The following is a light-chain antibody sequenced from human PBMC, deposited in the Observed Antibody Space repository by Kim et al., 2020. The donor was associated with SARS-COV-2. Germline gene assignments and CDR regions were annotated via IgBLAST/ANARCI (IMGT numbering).Light chain of an antibody. CDR1: KLGDKY. CDR2: QDR. V-gene: IGLV3-1*01. Sequence: SYELTQPPSVSVSPGQTASITRSGDKLGDKYACWYQQKPGQSPVLVIYQDRKRPSGIPERFSGFNFGNTATLIISGTQAMDEADYYCQAWDSSTASYVFG. J-gene: IGLJ1*01. CDR3: QAWDSSTASYV.